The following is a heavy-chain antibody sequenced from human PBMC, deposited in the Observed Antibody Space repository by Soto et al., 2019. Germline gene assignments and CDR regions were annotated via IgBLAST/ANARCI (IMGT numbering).Heavy chain of an antibody. D-gene: IGHD4-17*01. V-gene: IGHV4-59*01. CDR3: ARGVTVTTYYYYYYIDV. Sequence: SETLSLTCTVSGGSISSYYWSWIRQPPGKGLEWIGYIYYSGSTNYNPSLKSRVTISVDTSKNQFSLKLSSVTAADTAVYYCARGVTVTTYYYYYYIDVRAQGTTVPVSS. CDR2: IYYSGST. J-gene: IGHJ6*03. CDR1: GGSISSYY.